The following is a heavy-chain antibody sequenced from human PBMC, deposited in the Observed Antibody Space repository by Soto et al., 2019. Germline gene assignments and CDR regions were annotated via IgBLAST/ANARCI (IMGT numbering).Heavy chain of an antibody. D-gene: IGHD5-12*01. CDR3: ARHVDIVATIAYFDY. CDR1: GGSISSYY. V-gene: IGHV4-59*08. CDR2: IYYSGST. J-gene: IGHJ4*02. Sequence: SETLSLTCTVSGGSISSYYWSWIRQPPGKGLEWIGYIYYSGSTNYNPSLKSRVTISVDTSKNQFSLKLSSVTAADTALYYCARHVDIVATIAYFDYWGQGTLVTVS.